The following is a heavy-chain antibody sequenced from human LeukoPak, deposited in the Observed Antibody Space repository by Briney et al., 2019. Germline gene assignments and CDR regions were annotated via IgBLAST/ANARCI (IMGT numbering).Heavy chain of an antibody. D-gene: IGHD4-23*01. CDR3: ARVVYGGNSYFDY. CDR1: GYSIRSGYY. CDR2: IYHSGST. Sequence: KPSETLSLTCTVSGYSIRSGYYWGWIRQPPGKGLEWIGSIYHSGSTYYNPSLRSRVTIPVDTSKNQFSLKLSSVTAADTAVYYCARVVYGGNSYFDYWGQGTLVTVSS. J-gene: IGHJ4*02. V-gene: IGHV4-38-2*02.